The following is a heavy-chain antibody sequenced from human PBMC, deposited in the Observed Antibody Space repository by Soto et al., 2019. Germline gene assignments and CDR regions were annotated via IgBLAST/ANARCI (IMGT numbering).Heavy chain of an antibody. CDR3: ARDTSYDFWSGYVGFDP. D-gene: IGHD3-3*01. Sequence: SETLSLTCVVSGGSVSSGTYYWTWIRQPPGKGLEWIGYISNSGSTNYNPSLKSRVTISVDRSRNHFSLNLRSVTTADTALYYCARDTSYDFWSGYVGFDPWGQGTLVTVSS. J-gene: IGHJ5*02. CDR1: GGSVSSGTYY. V-gene: IGHV4-61*03. CDR2: ISNSGST.